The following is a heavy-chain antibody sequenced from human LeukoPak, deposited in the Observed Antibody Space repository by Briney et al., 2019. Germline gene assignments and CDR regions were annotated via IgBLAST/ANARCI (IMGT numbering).Heavy chain of an antibody. CDR3: AREPRCSGGSCYSHAFDI. CDR2: MKQDGSET. V-gene: IGHV3-7*03. Sequence: GGSLRLSCAASGFTFSNYWMSWVREAPGKGLEWVANMKQDGSETYYVDSVKGRFTISRDNAKNSLYLQMNSLRAEDTAVYYCAREPRCSGGSCYSHAFDIWGQGTMVTVSS. CDR1: GFTFSNYW. J-gene: IGHJ3*02. D-gene: IGHD2-15*01.